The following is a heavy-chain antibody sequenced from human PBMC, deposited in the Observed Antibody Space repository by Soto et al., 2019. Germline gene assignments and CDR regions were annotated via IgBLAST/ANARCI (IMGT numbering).Heavy chain of an antibody. V-gene: IGHV3-30*04. Sequence: GGSLRLSCAASGFTFSNYTMHWVRQAPGKGLGWVALISYDEIDKYYADAVKGRFTISRDNSKNTLYLQMDSLRAEDTAVYYCAGRSGSSDYWGQGTLVTVSS. CDR1: GFTFSNYT. CDR2: ISYDEIDK. CDR3: AGRSGSSDY. J-gene: IGHJ4*02. D-gene: IGHD3-10*01.